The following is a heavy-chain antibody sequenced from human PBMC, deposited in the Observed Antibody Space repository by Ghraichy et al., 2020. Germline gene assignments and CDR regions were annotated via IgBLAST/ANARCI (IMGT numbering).Heavy chain of an antibody. CDR2: IWYDGSNK. CDR3: ARALLPALQGGMDV. V-gene: IGHV3-33*01. CDR1: GFTFSSYG. J-gene: IGHJ6*02. Sequence: GGSLRLSCAASGFTFSSYGMHWVRQAPGKGLEWVAVIWYDGSNKYYADSVKGRFTISRDNSKNTLYLQMNSLRAEDTAVYYCARALLPALQGGMDVWGQGTTVTVSS. D-gene: IGHD5-24*01.